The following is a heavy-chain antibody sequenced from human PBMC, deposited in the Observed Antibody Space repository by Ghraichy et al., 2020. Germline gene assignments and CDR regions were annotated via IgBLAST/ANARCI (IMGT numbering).Heavy chain of an antibody. Sequence: GGSLRLSCAASGFTFGIYGIHWVRQAPGKGLEWVALISYESINKYYADSVKGRFTISRDNSKKTLYLQMNSLRAEDTAIYYCAKEGMAASIITPHYYYYMDVWGKGTTVTVSS. V-gene: IGHV3-30*18. CDR1: GFTFGIYG. CDR2: ISYESINK. D-gene: IGHD2-2*01. CDR3: AKEGMAASIITPHYYYYMDV. J-gene: IGHJ6*03.